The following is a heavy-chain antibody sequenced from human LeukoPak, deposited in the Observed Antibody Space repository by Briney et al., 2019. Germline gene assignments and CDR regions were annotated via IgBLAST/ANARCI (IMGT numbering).Heavy chain of an antibody. CDR3: ARVRFYGDYRGGAFDI. V-gene: IGHV4-30-4*01. CDR2: IYYSGST. CDR1: GGSISSGDYY. Sequence: PSETLSLTCTVSGGSISSGDYYWSWIRQPPGKGLEWIGYIYYSGSTYYNPSLKSRVTISVDTSKNQFSLKLSSVTAADTAVYYCARVRFYGDYRGGAFDIWGQGTMVTVSS. J-gene: IGHJ3*02. D-gene: IGHD4-17*01.